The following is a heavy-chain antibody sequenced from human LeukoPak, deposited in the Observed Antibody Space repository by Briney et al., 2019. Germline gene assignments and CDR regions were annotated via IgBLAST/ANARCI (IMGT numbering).Heavy chain of an antibody. V-gene: IGHV4-30-2*01. J-gene: IGHJ4*02. CDR3: ARTHYYDSSGYYYVPYYFDY. CDR2: IYHSGST. CDR1: GGSISSGGYS. D-gene: IGHD3-22*01. Sequence: SETLSLTCAVSGGSISSGGYSWSWIRQPPGKGLEWIGYIYHSGSTYYNPSLKSRVTISVDRSKNQFSLKLSSMTAADTAVYYCARTHYYDSSGYYYVPYYFDYWGQGTLVTVSS.